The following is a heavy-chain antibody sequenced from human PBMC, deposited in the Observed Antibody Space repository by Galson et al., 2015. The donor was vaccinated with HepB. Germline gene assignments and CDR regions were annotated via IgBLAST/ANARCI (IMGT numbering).Heavy chain of an antibody. CDR2: IDPSDSYT. CDR1: GYTFTAFW. V-gene: IGHV5-10-1*01. D-gene: IGHD3-10*01. CDR3: ASRHSYFRSGTWYNVADY. Sequence: QSGAEVKKPGESLRISCKGSGYTFTAFWISWVRQIPGKGLEWMGRIDPSDSYTDYSLSFQGHVSMSVDKSTTTGYLHWNSLKASDTAMYYCASRHSYFRSGTWYNVADYWGQGTLVTVSS. J-gene: IGHJ4*02.